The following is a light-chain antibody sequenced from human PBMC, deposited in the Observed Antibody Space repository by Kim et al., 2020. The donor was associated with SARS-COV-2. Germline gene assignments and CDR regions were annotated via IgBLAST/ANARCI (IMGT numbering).Light chain of an antibody. Sequence: NFMLTQPHSVSESPGKTVTISCTRSSGNIASNYVQWFQQRPGSAPTTVIYEDYQRPSGVPDRFSGSIDSSSNSASLTISGLKTEDEADYYCQSYDSSSQVFGGGTKLTVL. V-gene: IGLV6-57*03. CDR2: EDY. J-gene: IGLJ3*02. CDR3: QSYDSSSQV. CDR1: SGNIASNY.